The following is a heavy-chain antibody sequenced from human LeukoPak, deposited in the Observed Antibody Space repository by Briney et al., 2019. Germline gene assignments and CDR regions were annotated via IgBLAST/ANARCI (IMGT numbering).Heavy chain of an antibody. Sequence: SETLSLTCAVYGGSFSGYYWSWIRQPPGKGLEWIGEINHSGSTNYNPSLKSRVTISVDTSKNQFSLKLSSVTAADTAVYYCARVVGIVVAPAAITNDAFDIWGQGTMVTVSS. D-gene: IGHD2-2*02. J-gene: IGHJ3*02. CDR1: GGSFSGYY. CDR3: ARVVGIVVAPAAITNDAFDI. V-gene: IGHV4-34*01. CDR2: INHSGST.